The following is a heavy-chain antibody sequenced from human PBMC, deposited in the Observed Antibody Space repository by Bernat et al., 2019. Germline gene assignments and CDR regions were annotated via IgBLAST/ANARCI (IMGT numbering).Heavy chain of an antibody. J-gene: IGHJ4*02. Sequence: EVQLVESGGGLVQPGGSLRLSCAASGFTFSDHYMDWVRQAPGKGLEWVGRSRNKDKTFTTEYAASVTGRFTSSRDESKNSLYLQMNSLKTEDTAVYYCARASSYSGTYETRNYFDSWGQGTLVTVSS. D-gene: IGHD1-26*01. CDR2: SRNKDKTFTT. V-gene: IGHV3-72*01. CDR1: GFTFSDHY. CDR3: ARASSYSGTYETRNYFDS.